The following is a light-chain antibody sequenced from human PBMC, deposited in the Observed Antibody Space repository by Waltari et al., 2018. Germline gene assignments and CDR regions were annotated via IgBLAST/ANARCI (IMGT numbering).Light chain of an antibody. CDR2: DAS. CDR3: QQTSSWPLT. V-gene: IGKV3-11*01. J-gene: IGKJ4*01. CDR1: QCVSIN. Sequence: EIVLTHSPATLSLSPGQRAPLSCRATQCVSINLGWYQQKLGQPPRLLIYDASNRATGIPARFSASGSGTDFTLTISSLEPEDFAVYFCQQTSSWPLTFGGGTKVEIK.